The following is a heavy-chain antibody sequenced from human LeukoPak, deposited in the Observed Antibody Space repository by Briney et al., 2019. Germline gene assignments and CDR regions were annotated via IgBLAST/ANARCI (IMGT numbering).Heavy chain of an antibody. V-gene: IGHV1-18*01. J-gene: IGHJ3*02. CDR1: GYTFTSYG. CDR2: ISAYNGNT. Sequence: ASVKVSCKASGYTFTSYGISWVRQAPGQGLGWMGWISAYNGNTNYAQKLQGRVTMTTDTSTSTAYMELRSLRSDDTAVYYCARDNERWPHYAFDIWGQGTMVTVSS. CDR3: ARDNERWPHYAFDI. D-gene: IGHD5-24*01.